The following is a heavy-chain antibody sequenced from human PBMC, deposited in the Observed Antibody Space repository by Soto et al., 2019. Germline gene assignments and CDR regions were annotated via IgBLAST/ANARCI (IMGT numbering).Heavy chain of an antibody. CDR3: ARPPRDLWSGYSTYFDY. J-gene: IGHJ4*02. V-gene: IGHV3-30-3*01. CDR2: ISYDGSIT. Sequence: GGALRLSCEGSGFPFSSYAIHWVRQTPGKGLEWVAVISYDGSITYYSDSVKGRFTISRDTPTNTVYLQLNGLRGDDTAVYYCARPPRDLWSGYSTYFDYWGQGTLVTVSS. CDR1: GFPFSSYA. D-gene: IGHD3-3*01.